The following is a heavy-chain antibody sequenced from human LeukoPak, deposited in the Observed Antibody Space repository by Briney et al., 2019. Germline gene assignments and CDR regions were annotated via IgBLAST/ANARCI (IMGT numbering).Heavy chain of an antibody. CDR2: IHPSGCST. Sequence: ASVKVSCKASRYTFTSYYMHWVRQSPAQGLEWMGIIHPSGCSTSYAQKFQGRVTMTRDTSTNTVYMELSSVRSEDTAVYYCALWLVRGGFDYWGQGTLVTVSS. V-gene: IGHV1-46*01. CDR1: RYTFTSYY. CDR3: ALWLVRGGFDY. J-gene: IGHJ4*02. D-gene: IGHD6-19*01.